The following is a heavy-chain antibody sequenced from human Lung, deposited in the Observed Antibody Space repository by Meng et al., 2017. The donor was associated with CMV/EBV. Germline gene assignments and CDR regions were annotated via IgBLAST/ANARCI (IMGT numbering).Heavy chain of an antibody. CDR2: IYRSGST. Sequence: VCGVANSTDNWWSWVRQPPGKGLEWIGEIYRSGSTNYSPSLKSRVTISIDRSKNQFSLRLTSVTAADTAVYYCAKEWLDATTGQFDYWGQGTLVTVSS. CDR3: AKEWLDATTGQFDY. CDR1: GVANSTDNW. D-gene: IGHD1-26*01. V-gene: IGHV4-4*02. J-gene: IGHJ4*02.